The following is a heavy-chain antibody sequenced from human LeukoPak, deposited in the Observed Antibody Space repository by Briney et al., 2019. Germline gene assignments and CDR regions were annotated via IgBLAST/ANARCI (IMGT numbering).Heavy chain of an antibody. CDR3: ATASYGSGWPY. CDR1: GITFNSYW. Sequence: GSLRLSCAASGITFNSYWMGWVRQAPGKGLEWVATINRDGSEIYYVDSVKGRFTISRDNAENSLYLQMISLRGEDTAIYYCATASYGSGWPYWGQGTLVTVSS. D-gene: IGHD6-19*01. CDR2: INRDGSEI. J-gene: IGHJ4*02. V-gene: IGHV3-7*01.